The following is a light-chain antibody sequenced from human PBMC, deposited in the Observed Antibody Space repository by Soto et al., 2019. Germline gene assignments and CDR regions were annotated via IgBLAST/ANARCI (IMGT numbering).Light chain of an antibody. CDR3: QQYGSSTPIT. J-gene: IGKJ5*01. CDR1: QSVSSSS. V-gene: IGKV3-20*01. Sequence: EIVLTQSAATLSLSPLERATLSCIASQSVSSSSLAWYQQKPGQAPRLLIYDASSRATGIPDRFSGSGSGTDFTLTISRLEPEDFAVYYCQQYGSSTPITFGQGTRLEIK. CDR2: DAS.